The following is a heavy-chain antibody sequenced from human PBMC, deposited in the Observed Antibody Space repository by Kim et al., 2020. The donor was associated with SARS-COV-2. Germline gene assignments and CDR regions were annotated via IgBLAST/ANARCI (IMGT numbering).Heavy chain of an antibody. D-gene: IGHD3-10*01. Sequence: GGSLGLSCAASGFIFSSNAMTWVRQAPGKGLEWVSSINGGSSKTYYADSVKGRFTISRDNSKNTLYLQMNSLRAEDTAIYSCAKGPTSEIYFPFDHWGQGTLITVSS. V-gene: IGHV3-23*01. J-gene: IGHJ4*02. CDR1: GFIFSSNA. CDR3: AKGPTSEIYFPFDH. CDR2: INGGSSKT.